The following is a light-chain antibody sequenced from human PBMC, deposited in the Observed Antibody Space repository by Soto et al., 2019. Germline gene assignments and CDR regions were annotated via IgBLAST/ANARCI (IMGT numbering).Light chain of an antibody. CDR2: GAY. V-gene: IGKV3-15*01. CDR1: QSVSSN. Sequence: ELVMTQYPATLSVSPGERSTLSCMASQSVSSNVAWYQQKPGQAARLLIYGAYTRATGITARFSGSGSGTEFTLTISSLQSEDFAVYYCQQYNNWPLTVGGVTKVEIK. J-gene: IGKJ4*01. CDR3: QQYNNWPLT.